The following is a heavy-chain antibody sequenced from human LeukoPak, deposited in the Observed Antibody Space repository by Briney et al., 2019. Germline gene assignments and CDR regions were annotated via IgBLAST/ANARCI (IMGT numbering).Heavy chain of an antibody. CDR1: GFSFDDSA. Sequence: GGSLRLSCAASGFSFDDSAMHWVRQAPGKGLEWVSLISGDGGSTCYADPVKGRFTISRDNSKNSLYLQMNSLRIEDTALYYCAKSQGYCSSTSCRPYSTTWPFNYWGQGTLVTVAS. D-gene: IGHD2-2*01. V-gene: IGHV3-43*02. J-gene: IGHJ4*02. CDR2: ISGDGGST. CDR3: AKSQGYCSSTSCRPYSTTWPFNY.